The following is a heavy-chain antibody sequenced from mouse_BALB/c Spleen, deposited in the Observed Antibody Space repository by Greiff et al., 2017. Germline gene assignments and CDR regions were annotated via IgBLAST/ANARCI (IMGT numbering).Heavy chain of an antibody. CDR3: ARQGAMTFDY. Sequence: EVQLVESGGGLVKPGGSLKLSCAASGFAFSSYDMSWVRQTPEKRLEWVAYISSGGGSTYYPDTVKGRFTISRDNSKSTLYLQMSSLKSEDTAMYYCARQGAMTFDYWGQGTTLTVSS. V-gene: IGHV5-12-1*01. CDR2: ISSGGGST. CDR1: GFAFSSYD. J-gene: IGHJ2*01. D-gene: IGHD2-3*01.